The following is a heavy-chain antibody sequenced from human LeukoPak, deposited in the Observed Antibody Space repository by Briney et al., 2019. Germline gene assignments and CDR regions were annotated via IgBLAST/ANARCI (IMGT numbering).Heavy chain of an antibody. J-gene: IGHJ5*02. D-gene: IGHD6-13*01. CDR2: ISYDGSNK. V-gene: IGHV3-30*03. CDR1: GFTFSSYG. Sequence: PGGSLRLSCAASGFTFSSYGMHWVRQAPGKGLEWVAVISYDGSNKYYADSVKGRFTISRDNSKNTLYLQMNSLRAEDTAVYYCARPGRQYSSSPNWFDPWGQGTLVTVSS. CDR3: ARPGRQYSSSPNWFDP.